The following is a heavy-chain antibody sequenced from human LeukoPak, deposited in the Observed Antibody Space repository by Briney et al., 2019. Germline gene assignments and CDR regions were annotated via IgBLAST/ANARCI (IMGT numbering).Heavy chain of an antibody. J-gene: IGHJ5*02. CDR2: ISSSGSTI. CDR1: GFKFTAYG. Sequence: HPGGSLRLSCAASGFKFTAYGMHWVRQAPGKGLEWVSYISSSGSTIYYADSVKGRFTISRDNAKNSLYLQMDSLRAEDTAIYYCARGLIVVRPGWFDPWGQGTLVTVSS. CDR3: ARGLIVVRPGWFDP. D-gene: IGHD3-22*01. V-gene: IGHV3-48*04.